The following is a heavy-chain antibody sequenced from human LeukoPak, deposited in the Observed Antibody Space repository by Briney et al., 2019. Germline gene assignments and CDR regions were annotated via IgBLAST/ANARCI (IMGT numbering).Heavy chain of an antibody. CDR1: GGSFSGYY. D-gene: IGHD6-13*01. CDR2: ISHSGST. Sequence: SETLSLTCAVYGGSFSGYYWSWIRQPPGKGLEWIGEISHSGSTNYNPSLKSRVTISVDTSKNQFSLKLSSVTAADTAVYYCARGRLAAAGTGIRFDPWGQGTLVTVSS. V-gene: IGHV4-34*01. CDR3: ARGRLAAAGTGIRFDP. J-gene: IGHJ5*02.